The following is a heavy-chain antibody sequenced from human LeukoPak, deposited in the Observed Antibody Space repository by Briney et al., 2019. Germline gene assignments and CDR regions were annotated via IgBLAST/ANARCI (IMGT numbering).Heavy chain of an antibody. J-gene: IGHJ4*02. CDR2: IIPIFGTA. D-gene: IGHD3-22*01. CDR1: GGTFSSYA. Sequence: GASVKVSCKASGGTFSSYAISWVRQAPGQGLEWMGGIIPIFGTANYAQKFQGRVTITTDESTSTAYMELSSLRSEDTAVYYCARGSYYYDSSGFRQDGFDYWGQGTLVTVSS. V-gene: IGHV1-69*05. CDR3: ARGSYYYDSSGFRQDGFDY.